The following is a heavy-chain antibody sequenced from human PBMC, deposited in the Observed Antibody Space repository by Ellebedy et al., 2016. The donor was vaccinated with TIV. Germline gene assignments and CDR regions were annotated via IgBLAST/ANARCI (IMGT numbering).Heavy chain of an antibody. CDR3: AREYDSSQGFNFDY. D-gene: IGHD3-22*01. Sequence: AASVKVSCKASGYTFTGYYMHWVRQAPGQGPEWMGWLNVDIGGTHYAQKFQGRVTMTRDTSISTAYMELSGLGSDDTAVYYCAREYDSSQGFNFDYWGQGTLVTVSS. CDR1: GYTFTGYY. CDR2: LNVDIGGT. V-gene: IGHV1-2*02. J-gene: IGHJ4*02.